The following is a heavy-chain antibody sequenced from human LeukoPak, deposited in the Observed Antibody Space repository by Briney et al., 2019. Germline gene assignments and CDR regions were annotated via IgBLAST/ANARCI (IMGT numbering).Heavy chain of an antibody. CDR2: ISGRGGDT. Sequence: GGSPRLSCAASGFSFSTFAMNWVRQVPGKGLEWVSGISGRGGDTYDAESVRGRFTISRDDSKNTLYLQMTSLRAEDTAIYYCAKDRGFTLRDGGMLDYWGQGTLVTVSS. V-gene: IGHV3-23*01. CDR3: AKDRGFTLRDGGMLDY. J-gene: IGHJ4*02. D-gene: IGHD5-24*01. CDR1: GFSFSTFA.